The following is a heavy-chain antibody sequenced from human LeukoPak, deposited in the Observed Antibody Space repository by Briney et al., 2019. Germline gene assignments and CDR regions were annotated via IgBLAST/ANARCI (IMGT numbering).Heavy chain of an antibody. D-gene: IGHD6-13*01. Sequence: PSETLSLTCTVSGGSINSYYWSWIRQPPEKGLEWIGYISYSGSTNYNPSLKSRVTISVDTSKTQFSLKLSPVTAADTAVYYCAKQQLVRCFDYWGQGTLVTVSS. CDR3: AKQQLVRCFDY. CDR2: ISYSGST. V-gene: IGHV4-59*08. J-gene: IGHJ4*02. CDR1: GGSINSYY.